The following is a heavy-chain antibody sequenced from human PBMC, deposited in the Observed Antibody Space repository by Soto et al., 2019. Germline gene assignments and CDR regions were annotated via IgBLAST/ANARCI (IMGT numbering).Heavy chain of an antibody. CDR3: ARESRDGYNFDY. CDR1: GFTFSSYD. Sequence: GGSLRLSCAASGFTFSSYDMHWLRQATGKGLEWVSAIGTAGDPYYPGSVKGRFTISRENAKNSLYLQMNSLRAGDTAVYYCARESRDGYNFDYWGQGXLVTVYS. CDR2: IGTAGDP. V-gene: IGHV3-13*05. J-gene: IGHJ4*02. D-gene: IGHD5-12*01.